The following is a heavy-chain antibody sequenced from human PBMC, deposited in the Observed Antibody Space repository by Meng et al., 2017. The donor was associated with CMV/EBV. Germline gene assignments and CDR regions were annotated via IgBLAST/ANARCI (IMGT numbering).Heavy chain of an antibody. CDR2: IYYSGST. CDR1: GGSISSSSYY. V-gene: IGHV4-61*01. CDR3: ARDRVVTRYYYYGMDV. J-gene: IGHJ6*02. Sequence: SETLSLTCTVSGGSISSSSYYWSWIRQPPGKGLEWIGYIYYSGSTNYNPSLKSRVTISVDTSKNQFSLKLSSVTAADTAVYYCARDRVVTRYYYYGMDVWGQGTTVTVSS. D-gene: IGHD4-23*01.